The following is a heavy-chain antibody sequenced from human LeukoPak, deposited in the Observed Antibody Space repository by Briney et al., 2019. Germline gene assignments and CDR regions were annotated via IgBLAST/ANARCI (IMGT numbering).Heavy chain of an antibody. D-gene: IGHD4-17*01. Sequence: ASVKVSCKASGGTFSSYATSWVRQAPGQGLEWMGRIIPILGIANYAQKFQGRVTITADKSTSTAYMELSSLRSEDTAVYYCARVSTTVTYSYYFDYWGQGTLVTVSS. J-gene: IGHJ4*02. V-gene: IGHV1-69*04. CDR1: GGTFSSYA. CDR3: ARVSTTVTYSYYFDY. CDR2: IIPILGIA.